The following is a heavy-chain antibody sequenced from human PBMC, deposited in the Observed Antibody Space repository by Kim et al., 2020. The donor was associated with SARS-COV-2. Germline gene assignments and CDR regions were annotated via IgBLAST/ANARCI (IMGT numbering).Heavy chain of an antibody. CDR2: ISGSGGST. Sequence: GGSLRLSCAASGFTFSSYAMSWVRQAPGKGLEWVSAISGSGGSTYYADSVKGRFTISRDNSKNTLYLQMNSLRAEDTAVYYCAKDFSPLLYYDILTGYSYYFDYWGQGTLVTVSS. V-gene: IGHV3-23*01. D-gene: IGHD3-9*01. CDR1: GFTFSSYA. CDR3: AKDFSPLLYYDILTGYSYYFDY. J-gene: IGHJ4*02.